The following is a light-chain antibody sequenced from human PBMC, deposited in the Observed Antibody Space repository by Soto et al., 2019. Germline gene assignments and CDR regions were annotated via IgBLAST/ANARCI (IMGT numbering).Light chain of an antibody. J-gene: IGLJ2*01. V-gene: IGLV2-11*01. CDR1: STDVGAFRY. CDR2: DVS. CDR3: SSYAGSNNLV. Sequence: QSALTQPRSVSGSPGQSITISCTGTSTDVGAFRYVSWYQQHPGKAPKIIIYDVSERPSGVPDRFSGSKSGNTASLTVSGLQAEDEADYYCSSYAGSNNLVFGGGTKLTVL.